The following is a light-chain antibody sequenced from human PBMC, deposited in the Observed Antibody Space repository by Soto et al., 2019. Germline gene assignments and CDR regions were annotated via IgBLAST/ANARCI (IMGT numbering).Light chain of an antibody. CDR2: GAS. J-gene: IGKJ4*01. V-gene: IGKV3-20*01. Sequence: DIVLTQSRGTLSLSPGQRPTLSCKASQSVSSSYLAWYQQKPGQAPRLLIYGASSRATGIPDRFSGSGSGTDFTLTISRMAPEDFAVYYCQHYGSSRTFGGGTKVDIK. CDR1: QSVSSSY. CDR3: QHYGSSRT.